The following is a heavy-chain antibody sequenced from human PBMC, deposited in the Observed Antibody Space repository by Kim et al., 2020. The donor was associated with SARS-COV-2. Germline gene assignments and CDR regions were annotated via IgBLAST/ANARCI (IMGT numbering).Heavy chain of an antibody. CDR1: GGTFSSYA. CDR3: ARGTPYGSGSYKPNSAPMDV. CDR2: IIPIFGTA. Sequence: SVKVSCKASGGTFSSYAISWVRQAPGQGLEWMGGIIPIFGTANYAQKFQGRVTITADESTSTAYMELSSLRSEDTAVYYCARGTPYGSGSYKPNSAPMDVWGQGTTVTVSS. V-gene: IGHV1-69*13. J-gene: IGHJ6*02. D-gene: IGHD3-10*01.